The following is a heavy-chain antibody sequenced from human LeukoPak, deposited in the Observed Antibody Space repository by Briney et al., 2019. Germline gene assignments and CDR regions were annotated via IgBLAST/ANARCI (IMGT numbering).Heavy chain of an antibody. V-gene: IGHV3-11*06. J-gene: IGHJ6*02. D-gene: IGHD2-15*01. Sequence: GGSLRLSCAASGFTFSDYYMTWVSQAPGKGLEWVSYISSSSSYTDYADSVKGRFTISRDNAKKTLYLQMNSLRAEDTAVYYCAREGCSDGTCYFPYPFYYYGMDVWGQGTTVTVSS. CDR2: ISSSSSYT. CDR3: AREGCSDGTCYFPYPFYYYGMDV. CDR1: GFTFSDYY.